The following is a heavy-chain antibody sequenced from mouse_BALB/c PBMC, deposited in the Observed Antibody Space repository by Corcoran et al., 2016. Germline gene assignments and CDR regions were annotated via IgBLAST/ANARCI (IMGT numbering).Heavy chain of an antibody. J-gene: IGHJ3*01. CDR2: IIPIFGTA. CDR3: ARGNYYGSGSLSAFDI. CDR1: GGTFSSYA. D-gene: IGHD1-1*02. V-gene: IGHV1-81*01. Sequence: QVQLVQSGAEVKKPGSSVKVSCKASGGTFSSYAISWVRQAPGQGLEWMGGIIPIFGTANYAQKFQGRVTITADESTSTAYMELSSLRSEDTAVYYCARGNYYGSGSLSAFDIWGQGTMVTVSS.